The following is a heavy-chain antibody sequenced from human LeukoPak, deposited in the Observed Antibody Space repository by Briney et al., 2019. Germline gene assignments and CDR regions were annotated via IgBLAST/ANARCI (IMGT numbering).Heavy chain of an antibody. Sequence: QAGGSLRLSCAASGFTFSSYWMSWVRQAPGKGLEWVSYISSSGSTIYYADSVKGRFTISRDNAKNSLYLQMNSLRAEDTAAYYCARGGPSYSSSWSDWGQGTLVTVSS. D-gene: IGHD6-13*01. CDR2: ISSSGSTI. CDR1: GFTFSSYW. CDR3: ARGGPSYSSSWSD. V-gene: IGHV3-48*04. J-gene: IGHJ4*02.